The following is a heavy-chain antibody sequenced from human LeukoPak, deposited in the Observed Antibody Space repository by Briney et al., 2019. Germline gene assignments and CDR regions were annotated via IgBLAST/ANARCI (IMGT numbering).Heavy chain of an antibody. CDR1: GFTFSSYW. J-gene: IGHJ3*01. D-gene: IGHD1-26*01. CDR2: IKEDGSEK. CDR3: ARDKASGSSYGSSFHF. V-gene: IGHV3-7*01. Sequence: GGSLRLSCAASGFTFSSYWMHWVRQGPGKGLEWVAQIKEDGSEKYYVDSVRGRFTISRDNAKNSLYLQMNSLRVEDTALYYCARDKASGSSYGSSFHFWGQGTMVTVSS.